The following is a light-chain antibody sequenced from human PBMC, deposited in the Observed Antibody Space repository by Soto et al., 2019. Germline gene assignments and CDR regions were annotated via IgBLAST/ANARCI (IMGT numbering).Light chain of an antibody. J-gene: IGKJ1*01. CDR1: QSVSSW. CDR2: KAS. V-gene: IGKV1-5*03. CDR3: QQYNSYSPCT. Sequence: DIQMTQSHSTLSASVGDRVTITCRASQSVSSWLAWYQHKPGKAPKLLIRKASNLESGVPSRFSGSGSETKFTLSISNLQPDDFATYYCQQYNSYSPCTFGQGTKVEIK.